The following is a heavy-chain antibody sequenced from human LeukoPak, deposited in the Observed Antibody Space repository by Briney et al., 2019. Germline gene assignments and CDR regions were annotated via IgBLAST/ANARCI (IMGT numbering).Heavy chain of an antibody. J-gene: IGHJ2*01. CDR3: ARDIAAAGGDWYFDL. V-gene: IGHV4-39*07. CDR2: MYYRGTT. Sequence: SETLSLTCTVSGASVGTTSDYWGWIRQPPGKGPEWIGSMYYRGTTYYNPSLKSRVTISGDTSKNQFSLKLSSVTAADTAVYYCARDIAAAGGDWYFDLWGRGTLVTVSS. D-gene: IGHD6-13*01. CDR1: GASVGTTSDY.